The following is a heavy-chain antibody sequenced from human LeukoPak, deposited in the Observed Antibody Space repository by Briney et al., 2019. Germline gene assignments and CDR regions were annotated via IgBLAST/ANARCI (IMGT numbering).Heavy chain of an antibody. CDR3: AELGITMIGGV. CDR2: IGVGSGTI. CDR1: GFTFSYYA. V-gene: IGHV3-48*04. Sequence: PGGSLRLSCAASGFTFSYYAMNWVRQAPGKGLEWVSYIGVGSGTIYYADSVKGRFTISRDNAKNSLYLQMNSLRAEDTAVYYCAELGITMIGGVWGKGTTVTISS. D-gene: IGHD3-10*02. J-gene: IGHJ6*04.